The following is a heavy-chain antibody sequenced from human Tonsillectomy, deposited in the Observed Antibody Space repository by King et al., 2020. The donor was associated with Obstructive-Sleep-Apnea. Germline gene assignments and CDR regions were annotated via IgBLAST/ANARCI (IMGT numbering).Heavy chain of an antibody. CDR2: IYYSGTT. D-gene: IGHD1-26*01. CDR3: VRDIGGDHRIDAFDI. Sequence: QLQESGPGLVKPSQTLSLTCTVSGDSISSGDYYWTWIRQPPGKGLEWIGYIYYSGTTSYNPSLKSRVSISVDTSKNQFSLKLSSVTAADTAVYYCVRDIGGDHRIDAFDIWGQGTMVTVSS. CDR1: GDSISSGDYY. J-gene: IGHJ3*02. V-gene: IGHV4-30-4*01.